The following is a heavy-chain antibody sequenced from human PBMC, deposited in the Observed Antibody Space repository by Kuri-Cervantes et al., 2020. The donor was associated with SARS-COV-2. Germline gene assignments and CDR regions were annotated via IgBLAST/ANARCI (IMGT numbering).Heavy chain of an antibody. Sequence: SETLSLTCAVYGGSFNTYYWAWIRQPPGKGLERIGEITHRGDTIYNMSLKSRVTISVDTSKKQFSLDLRSVTAADTAVYYCVAAILGVDTGYFQHWGQGTLVTVSS. CDR2: ITHRGDT. J-gene: IGHJ1*01. CDR3: VAAILGVDTGYFQH. D-gene: IGHD3-3*01. CDR1: GGSFNTYY. V-gene: IGHV4-34*01.